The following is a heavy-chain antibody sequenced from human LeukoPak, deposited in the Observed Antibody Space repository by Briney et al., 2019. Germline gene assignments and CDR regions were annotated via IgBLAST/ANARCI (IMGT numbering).Heavy chain of an antibody. Sequence: PSETLSLTCAVSGYSISRGYYWGWIRQPPGKGLEWIGSIYHSGSTQYNPSLKSRLIISVDRSKNQFSLKLSSVTAADWAVYFCVIHPFERVFFDYWGQGTLVTVSS. V-gene: IGHV4-38-2*01. CDR3: VIHPFERVFFDY. D-gene: IGHD3-16*01. CDR2: IYHSGST. CDR1: GYSISRGYY. J-gene: IGHJ4*02.